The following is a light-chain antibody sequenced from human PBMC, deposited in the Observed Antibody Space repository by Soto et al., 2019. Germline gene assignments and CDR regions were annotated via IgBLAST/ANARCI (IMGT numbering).Light chain of an antibody. CDR1: SSNIGNNY. J-gene: IGLJ1*01. CDR2: ENN. Sequence: QSVLTQPPSVSAAPGQKVTISCSGSSSNIGNNYVSWYQQLPGTAPKLLIYENNKRPSGIPDRFSGSKSGTSATLGITGLQTGDEADYYCGTWDSSLSYVFGTGTKLTV. V-gene: IGLV1-51*02. CDR3: GTWDSSLSYV.